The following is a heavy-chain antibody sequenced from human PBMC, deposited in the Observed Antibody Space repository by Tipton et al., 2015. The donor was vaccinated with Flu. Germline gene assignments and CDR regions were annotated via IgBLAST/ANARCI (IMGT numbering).Heavy chain of an antibody. CDR2: IYTGGKT. CDR3: AKGDSLFEY. V-gene: IGHV3-66*01. CDR1: GFSVGSNY. Sequence: SLRLSCAASGFSVGSNYMSWVRQAPGKGLEWVSVIYTGGKTYYADSVKGRFTISRDESKNSLYLQMHSLRAEDTAVYYCAKGDSLFEYWGQGTLVNVSS. D-gene: IGHD2-21*02. J-gene: IGHJ4*02.